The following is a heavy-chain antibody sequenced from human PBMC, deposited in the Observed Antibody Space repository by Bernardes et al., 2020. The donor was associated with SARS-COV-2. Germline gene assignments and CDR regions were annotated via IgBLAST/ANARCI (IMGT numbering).Heavy chain of an antibody. D-gene: IGHD3-9*01. CDR1: GFIFSSYS. Sequence: GVSLRLSCAAAGFIFSSYSMNWVRQTPGKGLEWVSYISSSSSTIYYADSVKGRFTISRDNAKNSLYLQMNSLRAEDTAVYYCARVETYYDILTGYYLGYYFDYWGQGTLVTVSS. J-gene: IGHJ4*02. V-gene: IGHV3-48*04. CDR2: ISSSSSTI. CDR3: ARVETYYDILTGYYLGYYFDY.